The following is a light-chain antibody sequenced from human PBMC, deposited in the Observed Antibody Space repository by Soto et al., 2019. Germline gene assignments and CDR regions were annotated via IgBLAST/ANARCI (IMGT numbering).Light chain of an antibody. J-gene: IGLJ1*01. CDR1: SSDVGGYNY. CDR2: EVS. CDR3: SSYTVSSTLEGV. Sequence: QSALTQPRSVSGSPGQSVTISCTGTSSDVGGYNYVSWYQQYPGKAPKLLIHEVSNRPSGVSNRFSGSKSGNTASLTISGLQAEDEADYYCSSYTVSSTLEGVFGTGTKLTVL. V-gene: IGLV2-11*01.